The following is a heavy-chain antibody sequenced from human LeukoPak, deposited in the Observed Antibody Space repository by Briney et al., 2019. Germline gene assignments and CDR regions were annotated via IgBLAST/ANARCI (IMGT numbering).Heavy chain of an antibody. CDR1: GFPFSSYA. CDR3: ANYMTTVTTSAFDV. V-gene: IGHV3-23*01. CDR2: ISGGNGNT. Sequence: GGSLRLSCAASGFPFSSYAMSWVRQSPGKGLEWVSAISGGNGNTYYADSVRGRFTISRDSSKNTLYLQMNSLRAEDTAVYYCANYMTTVTTSAFDVWGQGTMVTVSS. D-gene: IGHD4-17*01. J-gene: IGHJ3*01.